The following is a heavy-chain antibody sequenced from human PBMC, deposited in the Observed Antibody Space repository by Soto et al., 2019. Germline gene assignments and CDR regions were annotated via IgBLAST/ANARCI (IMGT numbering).Heavy chain of an antibody. CDR2: INSDGSST. J-gene: IGHJ4*02. D-gene: IGHD6-19*01. Sequence: VQLVESGGGLVQPGGSLRLSCAASRFTFNTYWMHWVRQAPGKGLVWVSRINSDGSSTNYADSVKGRFTISRDNPKNTLYLRMNSLRAEDTAVYYCARDYYSSGWYDYWGQGTLVTVSS. CDR3: ARDYYSSGWYDY. CDR1: RFTFNTYW. V-gene: IGHV3-74*01.